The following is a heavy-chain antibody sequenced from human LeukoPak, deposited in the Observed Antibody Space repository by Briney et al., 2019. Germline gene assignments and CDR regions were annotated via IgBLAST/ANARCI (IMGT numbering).Heavy chain of an antibody. CDR2: IYSGGET. D-gene: IGHD6-13*01. CDR1: GFTVSNNY. CDR3: ARGEPPYSSSWYGINY. Sequence: SGGSLRLSSAASGFTVSNNYMGWVRQAPRKGLEWVSFIYSGGETYYADSVKGRFTISRDNSKNTLFLQMNNLRAEDTAVYYCARGEPPYSSSWYGINYWGQGALVTVSS. J-gene: IGHJ4*02. V-gene: IGHV3-66*01.